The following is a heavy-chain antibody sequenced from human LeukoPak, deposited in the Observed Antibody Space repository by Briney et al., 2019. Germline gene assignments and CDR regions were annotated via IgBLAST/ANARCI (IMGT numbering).Heavy chain of an antibody. Sequence: GASVKVSCKASGYTFTSYGISWVRQAPGQGLEWMGWISAYNGNTNYAQKLQGRVTMTRDTSISTAYMELSRLRSDDTAVYYCARDSSSCFDPWGQGTLVTVSS. V-gene: IGHV1-18*01. J-gene: IGHJ5*02. CDR2: ISAYNGNT. CDR3: ARDSSSCFDP. D-gene: IGHD6-13*01. CDR1: GYTFTSYG.